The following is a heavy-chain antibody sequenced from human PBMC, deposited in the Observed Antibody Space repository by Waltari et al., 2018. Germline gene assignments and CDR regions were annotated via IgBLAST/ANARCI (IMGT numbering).Heavy chain of an antibody. CDR3: AREKGPYHYYAMDV. CDR2: IYSGGSR. D-gene: IGHD3-16*01. CDR1: GLPGSSKF. J-gene: IGHJ6*02. V-gene: IGHV3-66*02. Sequence: VHLMESGGGLVQPGGSLRLSCAASGLPGSSKFMGWVRQAPGKGLEWVSVIYSGGSRYFADSVKGRFTISRDNSKNMLYLQMDSLRAEDTAVYYCAREKGPYHYYAMDVWGQGTTVTVSS.